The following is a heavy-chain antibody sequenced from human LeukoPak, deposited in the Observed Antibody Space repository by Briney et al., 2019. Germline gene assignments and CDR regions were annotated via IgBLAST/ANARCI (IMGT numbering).Heavy chain of an antibody. Sequence: SVKVSCKASGGTFSSYAISWVRQAPGQGLEWMGRIIPILGIANYAQKFQGRVTITPDKSTSTAYMELSSLSSEDTAVHYCSRWVYGVYQHYYGMDVWGEGTTVTVSS. CDR3: SRWVYGVYQHYYGMDV. J-gene: IGHJ6*04. V-gene: IGHV1-69*04. CDR2: IIPILGIA. CDR1: GGTFSSYA. D-gene: IGHD4-17*01.